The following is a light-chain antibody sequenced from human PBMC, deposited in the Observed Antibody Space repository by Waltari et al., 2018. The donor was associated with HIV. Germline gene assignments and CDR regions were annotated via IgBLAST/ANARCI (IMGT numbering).Light chain of an antibody. J-gene: IGLJ2*01. V-gene: IGLV3-21*02. CDR1: NNGSKR. CDR2: DDS. CDR3: QVWSNSGDHSGGV. Sequence: SYVLSQAPSVSVAPGPTASIPCGGNNNGSKRVQWYQQKPGQATVLVVNDDSERPSGIPGVFSGSNAGKTATLTISRVEAVDEADYYCQVWSNSGDHSGGVFGGGTKLTVL.